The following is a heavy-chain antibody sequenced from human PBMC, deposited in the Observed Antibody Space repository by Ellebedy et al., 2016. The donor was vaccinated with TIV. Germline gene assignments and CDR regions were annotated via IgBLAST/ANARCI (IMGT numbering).Heavy chain of an antibody. CDR1: GGSISSYY. D-gene: IGHD3-10*01. V-gene: IGHV4-4*07. CDR3: ARDNRYGSGSYIFYYYYGMDV. CDR2: IYTSGST. Sequence: GSLRLXXTVSGGSISSYYWSWIRQPAGKGLEWIGRIYTSGSTNYNPSLKSRVTMSVDTSKNQFSLKLSSVTAADTAVYYCARDNRYGSGSYIFYYYYGMDVWGQGTTVTVSS. J-gene: IGHJ6*02.